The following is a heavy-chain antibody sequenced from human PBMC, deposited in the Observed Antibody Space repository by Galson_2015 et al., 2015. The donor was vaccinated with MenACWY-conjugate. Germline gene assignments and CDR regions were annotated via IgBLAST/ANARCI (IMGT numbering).Heavy chain of an antibody. V-gene: IGHV7-4-1*02. Sequence: SVKVSCKASGYTFTSYAMNWVRQAPGQGLEWMGWINTNTGNPTYAQGFTGRFVFSLDTSVSTAYLQISSLKAEDTAVYYCARAEIRITMIVVVTAPDYWGQGTLVTVSS. J-gene: IGHJ4*02. CDR1: GYTFTSYA. CDR2: INTNTGNP. CDR3: ARAEIRITMIVVVTAPDY. D-gene: IGHD3-22*01.